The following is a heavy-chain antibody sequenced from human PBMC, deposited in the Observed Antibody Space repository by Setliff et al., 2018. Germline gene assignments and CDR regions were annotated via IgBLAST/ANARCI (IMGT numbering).Heavy chain of an antibody. CDR2: FDPEDGET. CDR1: GYTLTELP. CDR3: ATGHVLRFLEGTEDYNHWFDP. Sequence: ASVKVSCKVSGYTLTELPMHWVRQAPGKGLEWMGGFDPEDGETIYAQKFQGRVTMTEDTSTDTAYMELSSLRSEDTAVYYCATGHVLRFLEGTEDYNHWFDPWGQGTLVTVSS. J-gene: IGHJ5*02. V-gene: IGHV1-24*01. D-gene: IGHD3-3*01.